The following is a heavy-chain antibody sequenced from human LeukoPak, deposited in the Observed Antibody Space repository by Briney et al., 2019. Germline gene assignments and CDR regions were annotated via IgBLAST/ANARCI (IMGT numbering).Heavy chain of an antibody. J-gene: IGHJ4*02. CDR3: ARPRDSGWSKTWDY. CDR2: IKQDGSEK. CDR1: GFTFRTYW. V-gene: IGHV3-7*03. D-gene: IGHD6-13*01. Sequence: PGGSLRLSCEGSGFTFRTYWMTWVRQAPGKGLEWVANIKQDGSEKYYVDSVKGRFTISRDNAQNSLYLQMNGLRAEDTAVYYCARPRDSGWSKTWDYWGQGTLVTVSS.